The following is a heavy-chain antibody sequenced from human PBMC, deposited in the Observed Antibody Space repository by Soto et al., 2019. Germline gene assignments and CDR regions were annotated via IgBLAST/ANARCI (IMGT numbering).Heavy chain of an antibody. CDR2: IYYSGST. J-gene: IGHJ6*02. D-gene: IGHD3-3*01. Sequence: PSETLSLTCAVFSGSLSDHYWTWVRQSPGKGLEWIGYIYYSGSTNYNPSLKSRVTISVDTSKNQFSLKLSSVTAADTAVYYCASESIFGVVISRLGMDVWGQGTTVTASS. V-gene: IGHV4-59*11. CDR1: SGSLSDHY. CDR3: ASESIFGVVISRLGMDV.